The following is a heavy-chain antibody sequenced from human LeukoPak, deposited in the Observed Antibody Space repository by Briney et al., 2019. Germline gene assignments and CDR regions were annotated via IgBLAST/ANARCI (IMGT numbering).Heavy chain of an antibody. D-gene: IGHD3-22*01. CDR3: AKDGAGMTMIVVVTPFRSTRGAFDI. CDR1: GFTFSNYG. V-gene: IGHV3-30*02. J-gene: IGHJ3*02. Sequence: PGGSLRLSCAASGFTFSNYGMHWVRQAPGKGLEWVAVIWYDGSNKYYADSVKGRFTISRDNSKNTLYLQMNSLRAEDTAVYYCAKDGAGMTMIVVVTPFRSTRGAFDIWGQGTMVTVSS. CDR2: IWYDGSNK.